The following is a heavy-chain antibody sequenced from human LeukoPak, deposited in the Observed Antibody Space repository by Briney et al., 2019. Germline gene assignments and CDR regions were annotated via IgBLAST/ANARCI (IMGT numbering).Heavy chain of an antibody. CDR2: IYNSGST. D-gene: IGHD3-22*01. Sequence: SETLSLTCTVSGGSVSSGNNYWSWIRQPPGKGLEWIGYIYNSGSTNYNPSLKSRVTISIDTSKNQFSLKLSSVTAADTAVYYCARGSVYYYDSSGHPRGEGRMVTVSS. CDR1: GGSVSSGNNY. J-gene: IGHJ4*02. CDR3: ARGSVYYYDSSGHP. V-gene: IGHV4-61*01.